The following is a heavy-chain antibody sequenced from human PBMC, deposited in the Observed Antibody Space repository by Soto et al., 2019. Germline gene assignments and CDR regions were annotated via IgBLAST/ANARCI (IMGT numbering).Heavy chain of an antibody. CDR3: ARSITMIVVDPLRFDS. J-gene: IGHJ4*02. Sequence: PSETLSLTCTVSGGSISSGDYYWNWIRQPPGKGLEWIGYIYYRGSTCYNPSLKSRVAISIDTSKNQFSLKLRSVTAADTAVYYCARSITMIVVDPLRFDSWGQGTMVTVSS. V-gene: IGHV4-30-4*01. CDR1: GGSISSGDYY. D-gene: IGHD3-22*01. CDR2: IYYRGST.